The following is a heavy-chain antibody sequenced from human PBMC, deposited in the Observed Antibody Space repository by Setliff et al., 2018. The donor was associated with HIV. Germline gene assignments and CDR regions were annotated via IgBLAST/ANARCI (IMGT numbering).Heavy chain of an antibody. V-gene: IGHV3-21*01. CDR1: GFTFRNYQ. CDR3: ARAFSGYYFDY. Sequence: GGSLRLSCAASGFTFRNYQMNWVRQAPGKGLEWVSSITIGRGDVFYADSVQGRFTIFRDNDKNSLYLQMNSLRAEDTAIYYCARAFSGYYFDYWGQGTLVTVSS. CDR2: ITIGRGDV. D-gene: IGHD3-3*01. J-gene: IGHJ4*02.